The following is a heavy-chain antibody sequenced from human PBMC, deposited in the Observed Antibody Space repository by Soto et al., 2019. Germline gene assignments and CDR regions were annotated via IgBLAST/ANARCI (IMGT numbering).Heavy chain of an antibody. CDR2: IIPIFETA. J-gene: IGHJ4*02. D-gene: IGHD6-13*01. CDR1: GDSFSSYA. V-gene: IGHV1-69*01. Sequence: QVQLVQSGAEMKEHGASVKVSCKVSGDSFSSYAISWVRQAPGEGLEWVGGIIPIFETANYAQNFQGRVTITAVESTTTAYLEVTRLRPQDTAVFYCAASDSSSWQHDYWGQGTLITVSS. CDR3: AASDSSSWQHDY.